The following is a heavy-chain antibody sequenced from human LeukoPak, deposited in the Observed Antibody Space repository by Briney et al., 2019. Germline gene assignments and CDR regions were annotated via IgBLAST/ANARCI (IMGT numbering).Heavy chain of an antibody. J-gene: IGHJ4*02. D-gene: IGHD3-9*01. Sequence: GASVKVSCKASGYTFTSYGISWVRQVPGQGLEWMGWISAYNGNTNYAQKLQGRVTMTTDTSTSTAYMELRSLRSDDTAVYYCARAYSRSPLRYFDWLLQQLEYFDYWGQGTLVTVSS. CDR3: ARAYSRSPLRYFDWLLQQLEYFDY. CDR2: ISAYNGNT. V-gene: IGHV1-18*01. CDR1: GYTFTSYG.